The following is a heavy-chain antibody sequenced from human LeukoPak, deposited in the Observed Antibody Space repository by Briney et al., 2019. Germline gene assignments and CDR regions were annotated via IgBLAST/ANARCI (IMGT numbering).Heavy chain of an antibody. D-gene: IGHD1-7*01. V-gene: IGHV3-30-3*01. CDR1: GFTYSDYA. Sequence: GGSLRLSCAASGFTYSDYAMHWVRQAPGKGLEWVAVISKDGSDKYYPGSVRGRFTISRDNSKNTIYLQMDSLRAEDTAIYYCARDYWWNYDYWGQGTLVTVSS. CDR2: ISKDGSDK. J-gene: IGHJ4*02. CDR3: ARDYWWNYDY.